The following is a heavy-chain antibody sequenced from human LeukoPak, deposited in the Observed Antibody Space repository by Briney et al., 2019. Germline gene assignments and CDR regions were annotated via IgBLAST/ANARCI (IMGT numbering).Heavy chain of an antibody. CDR3: VRGAVGGNSWFDT. CDR1: RFTFTDFY. V-gene: IGHV3-21*04. CDR2: ISTTSSYM. Sequence: GSLRLSCAAYRFTFTDFYMNWVRQAQGQGLEWGSWISTTSSYMYHADSVKGRFTIARDNAKNSMYLRMNRLSAEDASLCECVRGAVGGNSWFDTWGQGTLVTVSS. D-gene: IGHD4-23*01. J-gene: IGHJ5*02.